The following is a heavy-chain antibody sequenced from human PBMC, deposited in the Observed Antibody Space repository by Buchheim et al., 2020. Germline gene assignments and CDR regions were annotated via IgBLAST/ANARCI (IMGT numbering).Heavy chain of an antibody. V-gene: IGHV3-30-3*01. Sequence: QVQLVESGGGVVQPGRSLRLSCAASGFTFRHHAMHWVRQAPGKRLEWVAVISYDGSNKYYVDFVQGRFTLSRDSSKNTVGLHMDSLRPADTAVYYCVGEPSRSDFLSRFDYWGHGTL. CDR1: GFTFRHHA. J-gene: IGHJ4*01. D-gene: IGHD3-3*01. CDR3: VGEPSRSDFLSRFDY. CDR2: ISYDGSNK.